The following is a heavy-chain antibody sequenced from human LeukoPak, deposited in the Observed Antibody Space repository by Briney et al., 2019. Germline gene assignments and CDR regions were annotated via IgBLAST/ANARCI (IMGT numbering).Heavy chain of an antibody. J-gene: IGHJ6*03. Sequence: AASVKVSCKASGYTFTGYYMHWVRQAPGQGLEWMGWINPNSGGTNYAQKFEGRVTMTRDTSISTAYMELSRLRSDDTAVYYCARPYGSGPYYYYYYMDVWGKGTTVTVSS. D-gene: IGHD3-10*01. CDR3: ARPYGSGPYYYYYYMDV. V-gene: IGHV1-2*02. CDR2: INPNSGGT. CDR1: GYTFTGYY.